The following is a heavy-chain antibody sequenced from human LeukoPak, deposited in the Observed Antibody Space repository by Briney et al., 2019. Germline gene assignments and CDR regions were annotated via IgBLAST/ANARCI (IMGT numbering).Heavy chain of an antibody. D-gene: IGHD4-17*01. CDR3: AKERAGTTAFDY. CDR1: GFTFSSDA. Sequence: GSLRLSCAASGFTFSSDAMSWVRQAPGKGLDWVSLISGSGGSTYYADSVKGRFTISRDNSKNTLYLQMNSLRAEDTAVYYCAKERAGTTAFDYWGQGTLVTVSS. V-gene: IGHV3-23*01. J-gene: IGHJ4*02. CDR2: ISGSGGST.